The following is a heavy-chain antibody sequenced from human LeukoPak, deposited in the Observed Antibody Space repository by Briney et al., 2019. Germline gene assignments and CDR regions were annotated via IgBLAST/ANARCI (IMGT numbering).Heavy chain of an antibody. V-gene: IGHV4-59*01. CDR1: GGSISSYY. CDR3: ARASYDSSGYYSTLYFDY. Sequence: SETLSLTCTVSGGSISSYYWSWIRQPPGKGLEWIGYIYYSGSTNYNPSLKSRVTISVDTSKNQFSLKLSSVTAADTAVYYCARASYDSSGYYSTLYFDYWGQEPWSPSPQ. J-gene: IGHJ4*01. D-gene: IGHD3-22*01. CDR2: IYYSGST.